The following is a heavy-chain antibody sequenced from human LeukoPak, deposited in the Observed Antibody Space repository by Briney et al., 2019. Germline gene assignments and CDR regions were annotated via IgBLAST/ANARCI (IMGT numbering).Heavy chain of an antibody. J-gene: IGHJ4*02. CDR3: AARPRMPPRFDF. CDR1: SFTPSSHG. Sequence: GGSLRLSCAASSFTPSSHGMTWVRQAPGQGLEWISTIDSSATSTYYADSVKGRFTISRDNSKSKLYLQMDSLRAEDTAIYYCAARPRMPPRFDFWGLGTLVTVSS. D-gene: IGHD1-14*01. V-gene: IGHV3-23*05. CDR2: IDSSATST.